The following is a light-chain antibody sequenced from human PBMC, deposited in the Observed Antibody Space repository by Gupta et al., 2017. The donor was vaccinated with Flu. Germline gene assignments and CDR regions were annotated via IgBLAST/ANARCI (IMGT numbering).Light chain of an antibody. CDR1: KLGDKY. J-gene: IGLJ2*01. CDR3: QAWDSSTGV. CDR2: QDS. V-gene: IGLV3-1*01. Sequence: SYELTQPPSVSVSPGPTASITCSGDKLGDKYACWDQQKPGQSPGRVIYQDSKRPSGIPERFYGANSAKKANPTIGGTQAVDDAYYSCQAWDSSTGVCGGGNKLTVL.